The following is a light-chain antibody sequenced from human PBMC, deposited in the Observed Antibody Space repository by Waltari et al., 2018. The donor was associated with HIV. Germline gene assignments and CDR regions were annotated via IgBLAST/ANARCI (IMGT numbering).Light chain of an antibody. V-gene: IGKV3-15*01. CDR1: QNVNSY. CDR3: QQYHQWPFT. J-gene: IGKJ5*01. CDR2: DAS. Sequence: EIVMTQSPATLSVSPGERVTLSCRASQNVNSYLGWFQQKPGQAPRLLIYDASSRATDTPVRLSASGSGTVFSLTISSLRSEDFAVYYCQQYHQWPFTFGRGTRLEIK.